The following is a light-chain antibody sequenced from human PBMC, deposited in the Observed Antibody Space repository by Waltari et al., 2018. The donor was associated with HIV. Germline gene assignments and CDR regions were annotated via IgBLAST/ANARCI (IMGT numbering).Light chain of an antibody. Sequence: QSALTQPRSVSGSPGQSVTISCTGTSSDVGGYDYVSWYQQHPGKAPRLMIYDVTKRPSGVRDLFSGSKSGNTASLTISGLQAEDEAEYYCCSYAGAYTFWVFGGGTQLTVL. CDR2: DVT. J-gene: IGLJ3*02. CDR1: SSDVGGYDY. CDR3: CSYAGAYTFWV. V-gene: IGLV2-11*01.